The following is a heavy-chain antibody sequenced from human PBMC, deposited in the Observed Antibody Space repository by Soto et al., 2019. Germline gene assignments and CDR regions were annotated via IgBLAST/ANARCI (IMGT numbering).Heavy chain of an antibody. CDR1: GGSISSGGYY. J-gene: IGHJ4*02. CDR2: IYYSGST. D-gene: IGHD3-22*01. Sequence: SETLSLTCTVSGGSISSGGYYWSWNRQHPGKGLEWIGYIYYSGSTYYNPSLKSRVTISVDTSKNLFSLKLSSVTAADTAVYYCARGPTNYYYSSGYFDYWGQGTLVTVSS. V-gene: IGHV4-31*03. CDR3: ARGPTNYYYSSGYFDY.